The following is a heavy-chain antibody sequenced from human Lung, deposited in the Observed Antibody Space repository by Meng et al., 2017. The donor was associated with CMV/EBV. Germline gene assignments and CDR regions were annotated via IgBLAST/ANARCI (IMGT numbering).Heavy chain of an antibody. J-gene: IGHJ4*02. CDR2: ISYDGSNK. CDR3: ARSREPVVPAAFDY. CDR1: GFTFSTYA. Sequence: SXKISXAASGFTFSTYAMHWVRQAPGKGLEWVAVISYDGSNKYYADSVKGRFTISRDNSKNTLYLQMNSLRAEDTAVYYCARSREPVVPAAFDYWGQGTLVTVSS. D-gene: IGHD2-2*01. V-gene: IGHV3-30*04.